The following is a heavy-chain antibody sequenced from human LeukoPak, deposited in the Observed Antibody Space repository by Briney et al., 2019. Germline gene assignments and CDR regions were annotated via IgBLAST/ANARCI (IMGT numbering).Heavy chain of an antibody. Sequence: GRSLRLSCAASGFTFSSYGMHWVRQAPGKGLEWVAFIRYDGSNKYYADSVKGRFTISRDNSKNTLYLQMNSLRAEDTAVYYCAKAPLRYFDWSAEYWGQGTLVTVSS. J-gene: IGHJ4*02. D-gene: IGHD3-9*01. CDR3: AKAPLRYFDWSAEY. CDR2: IRYDGSNK. V-gene: IGHV3-30*02. CDR1: GFTFSSYG.